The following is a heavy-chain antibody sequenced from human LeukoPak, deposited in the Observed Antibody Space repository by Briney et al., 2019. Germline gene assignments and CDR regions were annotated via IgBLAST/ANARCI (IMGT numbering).Heavy chain of an antibody. V-gene: IGHV1-69*13. CDR3: VSYNSFDSSRPTAAPVDY. CDR1: GGTFSSYA. D-gene: IGHD5-24*01. J-gene: IGHJ4*02. CDR2: IIPIFGTA. Sequence: SVKVSCKASGGTFSSYAISWVRQAPGQGLEWMGGIIPIFGTANYAQKFQGRVTITADESTSTAYMELSSLRSEDTAVYYCVSYNSFDSSRPTAAPVDYWGQGTLVTVSS.